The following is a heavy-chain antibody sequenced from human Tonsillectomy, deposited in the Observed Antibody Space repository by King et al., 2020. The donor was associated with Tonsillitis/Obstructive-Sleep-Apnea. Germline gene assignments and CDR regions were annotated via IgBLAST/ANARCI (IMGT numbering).Heavy chain of an antibody. V-gene: IGHV3-33*01. Sequence: VQLVESGGGVVQPGRSLRLSCAASGFTFSTYGMHWVRQAPGKGLEWVAVIWYDGSNKYYADSVKGRFTISRDNSKNTLYLQMNSLRAEDTAVYYCAIDREETHIWFDPWGQGTLVTVSS. CDR1: GFTFSTYG. J-gene: IGHJ5*02. CDR3: AIDREETHIWFDP. D-gene: IGHD1-26*01. CDR2: IWYDGSNK.